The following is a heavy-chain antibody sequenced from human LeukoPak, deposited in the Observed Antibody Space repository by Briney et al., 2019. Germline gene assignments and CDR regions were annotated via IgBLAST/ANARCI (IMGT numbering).Heavy chain of an antibody. CDR1: GFTFSNYW. V-gene: IGHV3-7*01. J-gene: IGHJ6*03. Sequence: PGGSLRLSCAASGFTFSNYWMNWVRQAPGKGLEWVANIKQDGSEIYYVDSVKGRFTISRDNAKNSLYLHMDSLRAEDTAVYYCARDQIGYSGIYFYYYYMDVWGKGTTVTVSS. CDR2: IKQDGSEI. D-gene: IGHD5-12*01. CDR3: ARDQIGYSGIYFYYYYMDV.